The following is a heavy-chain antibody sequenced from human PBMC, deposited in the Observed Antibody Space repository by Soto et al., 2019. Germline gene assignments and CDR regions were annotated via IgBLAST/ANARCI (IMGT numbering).Heavy chain of an antibody. V-gene: IGHV6-1*01. J-gene: IGHJ3*01. CDR3: AREGQHCTGYRCSWVNGFDV. CDR1: GDSVSSNDAA. CDR2: TFYRSTVWHK. Sequence: HVQLQESGPGLVKPSQTLSLTCSISGDSVSSNDAAWNWIRLSPSRGLEWLGRTFYRSTVWHKEYAMSMQDQLSINPDTPKNQFSLQLNSVTPEDSGVYYCAREGQHCTGYRCSWVNGFDVWGQGTTVTVSS. D-gene: IGHD2-8*02.